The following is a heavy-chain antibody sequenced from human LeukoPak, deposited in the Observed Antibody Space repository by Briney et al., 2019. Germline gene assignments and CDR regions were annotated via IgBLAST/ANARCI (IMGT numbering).Heavy chain of an antibody. V-gene: IGHV3-23*01. Sequence: PGGSLRLSCAASGFSVSSYATTWVRQAPGKGLEWVSTISGSGVSTYYADSVKGRFTISRDNSKNTLYLQMNSLRAEDTAVYHCAKRDSGSYGGHFDYWGQGTLVTVSS. CDR3: AKRDSGSYGGHFDY. CDR2: ISGSGVST. J-gene: IGHJ4*02. D-gene: IGHD1-26*01. CDR1: GFSVSSYA.